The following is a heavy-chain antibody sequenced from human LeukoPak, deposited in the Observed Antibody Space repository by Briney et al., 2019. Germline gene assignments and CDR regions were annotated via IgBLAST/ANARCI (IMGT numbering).Heavy chain of an antibody. CDR2: ISGSGVST. CDR1: GFTFSSYA. Sequence: SGGSLRLSCAASGFTFSSYAMSWVRQAPGKGLEWVSGISGSGVSTYYADSVKGRFTISRDNAKNSLYLQMNSLRAEDTAVYYCTTVFDHGGPGWGQGTLVTVSS. J-gene: IGHJ4*02. D-gene: IGHD4-23*01. V-gene: IGHV3-23*01. CDR3: TTVFDHGGPG.